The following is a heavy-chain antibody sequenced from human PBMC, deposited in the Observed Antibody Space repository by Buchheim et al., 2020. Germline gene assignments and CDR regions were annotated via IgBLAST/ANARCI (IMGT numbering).Heavy chain of an antibody. J-gene: IGHJ4*02. V-gene: IGHV3-30-3*01. CDR2: ISYDGSNK. CDR1: GFTFSSYA. D-gene: IGHD6-19*01. CDR3: ARAEGYSSAREPLAY. Sequence: QVQLVESGGGVVQPGRSLRLSCAASGFTFSSYAMHWVRQAPGKGLEWVAVISYDGSNKYYADSVMGRFTISRDNSKNTLYLQMNSLRAEDTAVYYCARAEGYSSAREPLAYWGQGTL.